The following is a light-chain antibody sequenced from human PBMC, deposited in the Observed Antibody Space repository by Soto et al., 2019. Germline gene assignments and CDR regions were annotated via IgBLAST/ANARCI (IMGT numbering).Light chain of an antibody. J-gene: IGKJ1*01. V-gene: IGKV1-5*01. CDR1: QSIGTW. CDR2: DGS. CDR3: QQHKTYYRT. Sequence: DIQMTQSPSTLSASVGDRVTITYRASQSIGTWLAWYQQKPGKAPKLLIYDGSNFESGVPSRFSGSGSGTEFTLTISSLQPDDFATYYCQQHKTYYRTFGQGTKVDIK.